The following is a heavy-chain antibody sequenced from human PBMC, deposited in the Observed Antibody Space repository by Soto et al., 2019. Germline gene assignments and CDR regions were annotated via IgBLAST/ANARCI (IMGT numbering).Heavy chain of an antibody. V-gene: IGHV4-34*01. CDR3: AIISHELAGSWVVAATPDYYYYMDV. D-gene: IGHD2-15*01. CDR2: INHSGST. J-gene: IGHJ6*03. Sequence: SETLSLTCAVYGGSFSGYYWSWIRQPPGKGLEWIGEINHSGSTNYNPSLKSRVTILVDTSKNQFSLKLSSLTAADTAVYYCAIISHELAGSWVVAATPDYYYYMDVWGKGTTVTVSS. CDR1: GGSFSGYY.